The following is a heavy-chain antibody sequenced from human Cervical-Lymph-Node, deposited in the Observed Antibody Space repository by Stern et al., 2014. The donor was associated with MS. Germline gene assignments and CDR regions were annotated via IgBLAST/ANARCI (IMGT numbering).Heavy chain of an antibody. CDR2: IDPNSGGT. V-gene: IGHV1-2*02. CDR1: GYTFTGYY. D-gene: IGHD1-14*01. CDR3: ASGTRIDYVLDY. Sequence: QMQLVQSGAEVKKPGASVRVSCKASGYTFTGYYLHWVRQAPGQGLEGMGWIDPNSGGTNYAQKFQGRVTMTRDTSISTAYMELSRLRSDDTAMYYCASGTRIDYVLDYWGQGTLVTVSS. J-gene: IGHJ4*02.